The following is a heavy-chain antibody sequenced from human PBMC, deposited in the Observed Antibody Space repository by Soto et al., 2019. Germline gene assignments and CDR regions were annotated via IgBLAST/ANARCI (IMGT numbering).Heavy chain of an antibody. CDR2: IYYSGST. Sequence: QVQLQESGPGLVKPSETLSLTCTVSGGSISSYYWSWIRQPPGKGLEWIGYIYYSGSTNYNPSLKSRVTISADTSKNQFSLKLSSVTAADTAVYYCARAITMVRGVITRGAFDSWGQGTMVTVSS. CDR1: GGSISSYY. J-gene: IGHJ3*01. V-gene: IGHV4-59*01. CDR3: ARAITMVRGVITRGAFDS. D-gene: IGHD3-10*01.